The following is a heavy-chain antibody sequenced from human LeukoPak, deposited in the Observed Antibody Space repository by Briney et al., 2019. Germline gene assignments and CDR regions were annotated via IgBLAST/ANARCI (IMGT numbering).Heavy chain of an antibody. CDR2: ISWNSGSI. J-gene: IGHJ2*01. CDR1: GFTFDDYA. Sequence: GGSLRLSCAASGFTFDDYAMHWVRQAPGKGLEWVSGISWNSGSIGYADSVKGRFTISRDNSKNTLYLQMNSLRAEDTAVYYCARTIKGAAAGLDLWGRGTLVTVSS. V-gene: IGHV3-9*01. D-gene: IGHD6-13*01. CDR3: ARTIKGAAAGLDL.